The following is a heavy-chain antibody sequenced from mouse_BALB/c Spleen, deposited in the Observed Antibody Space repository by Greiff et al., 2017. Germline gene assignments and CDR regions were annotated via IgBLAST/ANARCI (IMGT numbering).Heavy chain of an antibody. CDR1: GFTFSSFG. J-gene: IGHJ4*01. CDR3: ARLITKAMDY. CDR2: ISSGSSTI. Sequence: EVKLMESGGGLVQPGGSRKLSCAASGFTFSSFGMHWVRQAPEKGLEWVAYISSGSSTIYYADTVKGRFTISRDNPKNTLFLQMTSLRSEDTAMYYCARLITKAMDYWGQGTSVTVSS. V-gene: IGHV5-17*02. D-gene: IGHD2-4*01.